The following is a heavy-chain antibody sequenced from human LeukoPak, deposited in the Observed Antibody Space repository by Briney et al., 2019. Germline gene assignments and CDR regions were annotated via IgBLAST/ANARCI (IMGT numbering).Heavy chain of an antibody. CDR2: IYYSGST. CDR3: ARVMIPGAFDI. CDR1: ADSISSSSYY. J-gene: IGHJ3*02. V-gene: IGHV4-39*07. D-gene: IGHD3-16*01. Sequence: SETLSLTCTVPADSISSSSYYWGWIRQPPGKGLEWIGNIYYSGSTYYNPPLKSRVTISVDTSKNQFSLRLSSVTAADTAVYYCARVMIPGAFDIWGQGTMVTVSS.